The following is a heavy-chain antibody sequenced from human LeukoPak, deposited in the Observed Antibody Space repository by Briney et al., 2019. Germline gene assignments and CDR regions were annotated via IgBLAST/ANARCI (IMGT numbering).Heavy chain of an antibody. CDR1: GDTFTDYA. CDR2: VIPILGTA. J-gene: IGHJ6*02. CDR3: ARDGWMDV. Sequence: ASVKVSCKASGDTFTDYAISWVRQAPGQGLEWVGRVIPILGTANYAQRFQGRVTIIADKSTNTVYMDLSSLTSEDTAMYYCARDGWMDVWGQGTTVTVSS. V-gene: IGHV1-69*04. D-gene: IGHD2-15*01.